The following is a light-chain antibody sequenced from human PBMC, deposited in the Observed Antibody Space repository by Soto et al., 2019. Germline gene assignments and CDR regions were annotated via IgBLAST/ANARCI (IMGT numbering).Light chain of an antibody. CDR1: QSVSTWY. V-gene: IGKV3-20*01. J-gene: IGKJ2*01. CDR2: SAS. Sequence: EIVLTQSPGTLSLSPGERATLTCRASQSVSTWYLAWYQQKPGQAPRLLISSASNRATGIPDRFSGSGSGTDFTLTISRLEPEDFAVYFCQHCGDSSTFGQGTKLEIK. CDR3: QHCGDSST.